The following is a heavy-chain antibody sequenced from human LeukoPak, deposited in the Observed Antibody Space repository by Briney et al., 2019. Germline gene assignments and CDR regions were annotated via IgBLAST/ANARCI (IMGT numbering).Heavy chain of an antibody. CDR3: ARTIAARQYYYYYYMDV. J-gene: IGHJ6*03. Sequence: SVKVSYKASGGTFSSYAISWVRQAPGQGLEWMGGIIPIFGTANYAQKFQGRVTITADKSTSTAYMELSSLRSEDTAVYYCARTIAARQYYYYYYMDVWGKGTTVTVSS. CDR2: IIPIFGTA. D-gene: IGHD6-6*01. V-gene: IGHV1-69*06. CDR1: GGTFSSYA.